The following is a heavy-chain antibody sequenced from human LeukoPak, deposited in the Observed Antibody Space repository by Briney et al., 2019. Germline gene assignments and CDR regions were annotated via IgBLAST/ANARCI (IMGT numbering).Heavy chain of an antibody. J-gene: IGHJ4*02. CDR1: GFNFDEYG. Sequence: GGSLRLSCAASGFNFDEYGMIWARQGLGKGLEWVSGINWNGDSTVYADSVKGRFTISRDNAKNSLYLQMNSLRAEDTALYYCARGGRGSWGQGTPVTVSS. D-gene: IGHD5-12*01. CDR3: ARGGRGS. V-gene: IGHV3-20*04. CDR2: INWNGDST.